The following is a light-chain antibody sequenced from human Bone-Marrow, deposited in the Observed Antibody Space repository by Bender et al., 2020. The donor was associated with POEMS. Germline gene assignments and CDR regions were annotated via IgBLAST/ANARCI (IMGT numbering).Light chain of an antibody. CDR1: NNNVGTFNL. J-gene: IGLJ2*01. CDR3: CSYAGGSTLV. Sequence: QSALTQPASVSGSPGQSITISCSGANNNVGTFNLVSWYQRHPGKAPKLVIYDVNERPSGVSDRFYGSKSGNTASLTISGLQAEDEAHYYCCSYAGGSTLVFGGGTKVTVL. CDR2: DVN. V-gene: IGLV2-23*02.